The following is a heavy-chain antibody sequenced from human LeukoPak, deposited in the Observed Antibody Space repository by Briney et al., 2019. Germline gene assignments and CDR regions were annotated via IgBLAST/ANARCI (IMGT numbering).Heavy chain of an antibody. CDR1: GYTFTSYG. D-gene: IGHD6-19*01. V-gene: IGHV1-18*01. CDR3: ARALWGQYSSGWYYFDY. CDR2: ISAYNGNT. J-gene: IGHJ4*02. Sequence: GASVKVSCKASGYTFTSYGISWVRQAPGQGLEWMGWISAYNGNTNYAQKLQGRVTMTTDTSTSTAYMELRSLRSDDTAVYYCARALWGQYSSGWYYFDYWGQGTLVTVSS.